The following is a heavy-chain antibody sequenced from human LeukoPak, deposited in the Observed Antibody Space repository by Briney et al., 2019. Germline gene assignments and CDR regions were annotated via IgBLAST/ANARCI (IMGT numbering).Heavy chain of an antibody. V-gene: IGHV4-39*01. CDR2: GHYSGRT. D-gene: IGHD3-10*01. J-gene: IGHJ3*02. CDR1: GGYISSTSHY. CDR3: ARQVASGRWAFDI. Sequence: SETLSLTGTVSGGYISSTSHYWGWIRQPPGKGLEWIGSGHYSGRTYYNPSLKSRVTISVDTSKNQFSLKLSSVTAADTAVYSSARQVASGRWAFDIWGQGTMVTVSS.